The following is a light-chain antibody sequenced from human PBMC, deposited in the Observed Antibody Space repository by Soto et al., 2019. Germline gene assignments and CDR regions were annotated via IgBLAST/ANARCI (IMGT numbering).Light chain of an antibody. J-gene: IGKJ1*01. CDR2: AAS. V-gene: IGKV1-39*01. CDR1: QSIDTY. CDR3: QQSYSYPRA. Sequence: DIQMTQSPSSLSASVGARVPITCRASQSIDTYLNWYQRKPGKAPNVLIYAASTLQSGVPTRFSGSGSGTDFTLTISSLQPEDFATYYCQQSYSYPRAFGLGTKVDIK.